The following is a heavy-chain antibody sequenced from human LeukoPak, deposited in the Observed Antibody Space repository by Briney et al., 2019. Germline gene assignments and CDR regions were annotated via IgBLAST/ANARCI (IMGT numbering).Heavy chain of an antibody. CDR1: GGSISSGSYF. CDR2: ISYSGST. J-gene: IGHJ5*02. Sequence: SETLSLTCTVSGGSISSGSYFWGWIRQPPGRGLEWIGSISYSGSTYYNPSLESRDTISVDTSKNQFSLKLSSVTAADTAVYYCARYYYDSSGFHGNWFDPWGQGTLVTVSS. D-gene: IGHD3-22*01. V-gene: IGHV4-39*07. CDR3: ARYYYDSSGFHGNWFDP.